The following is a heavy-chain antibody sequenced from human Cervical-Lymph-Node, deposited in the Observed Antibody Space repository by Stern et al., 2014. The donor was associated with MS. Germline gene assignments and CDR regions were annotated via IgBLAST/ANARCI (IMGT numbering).Heavy chain of an antibody. Sequence: VQLLESGPGLVKPSETLSLTCAVSGDSISSYTHYWDWIRQPPGKGLEWIGVFYYRGATYYTPSHKRPFTIPGDTSKNHFSLGLNSGTAADTAVYYCAKHACTGAACPFDLWGQGTLVTVSS. CDR3: AKHACTGAACPFDL. CDR1: GDSISSYTHY. J-gene: IGHJ4*02. V-gene: IGHV4-39*01. CDR2: FYYRGAT. D-gene: IGHD2-8*02.